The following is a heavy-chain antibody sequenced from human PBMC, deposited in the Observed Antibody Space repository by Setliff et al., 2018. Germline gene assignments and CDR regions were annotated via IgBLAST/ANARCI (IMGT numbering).Heavy chain of an antibody. CDR3: ARGNRQWLGKYDY. D-gene: IGHD6-19*01. Sequence: WASVKVSCKASGGTFSSYAISWVRQAPGQGLEWMGGIIPIFGTANYAQKFQGRVTITTDESTSTAYMELSSLRSEDTAVYYCARGNRQWLGKYDYWGQGTLVTVS. J-gene: IGHJ4*02. V-gene: IGHV1-69*05. CDR1: GGTFSSYA. CDR2: IIPIFGTA.